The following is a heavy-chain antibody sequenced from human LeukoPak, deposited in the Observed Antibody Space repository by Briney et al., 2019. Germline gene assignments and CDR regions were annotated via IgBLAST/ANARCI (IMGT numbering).Heavy chain of an antibody. D-gene: IGHD2-8*01. Sequence: PGGSLRLSCAASGFTFSSYWMHWVRHAPGKGLVWVSRINSDGSSTSYADSVKGRFTISRDNAKNTLYLQMNSLRAEDTAVYYCARDTGYCTNGVCYDLFDYWGQGTLVTVSS. CDR2: INSDGSST. V-gene: IGHV3-74*01. CDR3: ARDTGYCTNGVCYDLFDY. CDR1: GFTFSSYW. J-gene: IGHJ4*02.